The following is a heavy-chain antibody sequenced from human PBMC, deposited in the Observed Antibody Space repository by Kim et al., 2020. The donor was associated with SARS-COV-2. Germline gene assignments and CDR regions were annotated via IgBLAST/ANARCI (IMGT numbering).Heavy chain of an antibody. CDR3: AKGSSSMPFSGMDV. CDR2: ISGSGGST. Sequence: GGSLRLSCAASGFTFSSYAMSWVRQAPGKGLEWVSAISGSGGSTYYADSVKGRFTISRDNSKNTLYLQMNSLRAEDTAVYYCAKGSSSMPFSGMDVWGQGTTVTVSS. J-gene: IGHJ6*02. CDR1: GFTFSSYA. D-gene: IGHD6-6*01. V-gene: IGHV3-23*01.